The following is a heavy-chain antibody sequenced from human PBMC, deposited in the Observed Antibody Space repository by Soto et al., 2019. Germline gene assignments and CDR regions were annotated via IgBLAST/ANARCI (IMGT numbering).Heavy chain of an antibody. V-gene: IGHV1-69*02. D-gene: IGHD3-10*01. J-gene: IGHJ4*02. CDR3: ARGSSGVQRALDY. CDR1: GGTFSSYT. CDR2: IIPILGIA. Sequence: QVQLVQSGAEVKKPGSSVKVSCKASGGTFSSYTISWVQQAPRQGLEWMGRIIPILGIANYAQKFQGRVTITADKSTSTAYMELSSLRSEDTAVYYCARGSSGVQRALDYWGQGTLVTVSS.